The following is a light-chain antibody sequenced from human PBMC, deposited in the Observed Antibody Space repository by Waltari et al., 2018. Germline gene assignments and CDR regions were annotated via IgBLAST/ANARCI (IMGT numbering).Light chain of an antibody. CDR1: SSNIGVNT. CDR3: QTWDDSLNGVV. V-gene: IGLV1-44*01. Sequence: QSVLTQPPSASATPGQTVTISCSGSSSNIGVNTVNWYQQLPGTAPKLLIYTDNLRPSGVPDRFSGSKSGTSASLAISGLQSEDEADYHCQTWDDSLNGVVFGGGTKLTVL. J-gene: IGLJ2*01. CDR2: TDN.